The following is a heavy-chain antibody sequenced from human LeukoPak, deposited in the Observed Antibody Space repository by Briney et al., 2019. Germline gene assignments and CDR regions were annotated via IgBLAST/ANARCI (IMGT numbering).Heavy chain of an antibody. CDR1: GGSISSYY. V-gene: IGHV4-4*07. Sequence: PSETLSLTCTVSGGSISSYYWSWIRQPPGKGLEWIGRIYTSGSTNYNPSLKSRVTMSVDTSKNQFSLKLSSVTAADTAVYYCARAGPDFWSGYPLTSWGQGTLVTVSS. D-gene: IGHD3-3*01. CDR3: ARAGPDFWSGYPLTS. CDR2: IYTSGST. J-gene: IGHJ5*02.